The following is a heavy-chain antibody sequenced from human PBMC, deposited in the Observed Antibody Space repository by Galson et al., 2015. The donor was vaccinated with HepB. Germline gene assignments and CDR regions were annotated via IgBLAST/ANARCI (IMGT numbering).Heavy chain of an antibody. CDR3: ARAVPGQTWFDP. J-gene: IGHJ5*02. D-gene: IGHD2-2*01. Sequence: SLRLSCAASGFTLSSYDMHWVRQGPGKGLGWVSCLGIAGDTYYPGSVQGRFTISRQSAQNSLYLQMNNLRAEDTAVYYCARAVPGQTWFDPWGQGTLVTVSS. CDR2: LGIAGDT. CDR1: GFTLSSYD. V-gene: IGHV3-13*01.